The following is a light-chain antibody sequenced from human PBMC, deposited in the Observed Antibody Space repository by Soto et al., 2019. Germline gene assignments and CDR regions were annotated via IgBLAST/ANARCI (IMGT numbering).Light chain of an antibody. CDR1: QNVSRNF. CDR2: DAS. J-gene: IGKJ1*01. CDR3: QQYGGSHTK. V-gene: IGKV3-20*01. Sequence: EIVLTQSPGTLSLSPGERATLSCRASQNVSRNFLAWYQQRPGQAPRLLIYDASRRATGFPDRFSGSGSGTDFTLTIGRLETEDFEVYYCQQYGGSHTKFGKGPNVDI.